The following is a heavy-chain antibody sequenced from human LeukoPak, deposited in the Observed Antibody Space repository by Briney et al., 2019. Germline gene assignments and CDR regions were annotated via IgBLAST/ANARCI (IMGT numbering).Heavy chain of an antibody. CDR1: GFTFSSYA. CDR3: TRGLSGVNPFDY. V-gene: IGHV3-23*01. J-gene: IGHJ4*02. D-gene: IGHD2-8*01. CDR2: ISGSGGST. Sequence: GGSLRLSCAASGFTFSSYAMSWVRQAPGKGLEWVSAISGSGGSTYYADSVKGRFTISRHDSRDTLYLQMNSLRVEDTAVYYCTRGLSGVNPFDYWGQGTLVTVSS.